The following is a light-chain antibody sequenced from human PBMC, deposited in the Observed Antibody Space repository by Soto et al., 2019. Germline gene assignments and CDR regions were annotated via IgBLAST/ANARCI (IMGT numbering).Light chain of an antibody. CDR2: GAS. CDR1: QSVSSD. J-gene: IGKJ1*01. V-gene: IGKV3-15*01. CDR3: QQYNNWPPGT. Sequence: EIVMTQSPATLSVSPGERATLSCRASQSVSSDLAWYQQKPGQAPRLLIYGASTRATGIPARFSGSGSGTEFTLTIGSLQSEDFAVYYCQQYNNWPPGTFGPGTKVEIK.